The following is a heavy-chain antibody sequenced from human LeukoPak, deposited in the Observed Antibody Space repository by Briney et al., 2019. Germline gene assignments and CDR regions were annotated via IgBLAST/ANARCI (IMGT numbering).Heavy chain of an antibody. CDR2: IRSKANSYAT. Sequence: PGGSLKLSCAASGFTFSGSAMHWVRQASGKGLEWVGRIRSKANSYATAYAASVKGRFTISRDDSKNTAYLQMNSLKTEDTAVYYCAKDGSVGVAGRLDAFDIWGQGTMVTVSS. J-gene: IGHJ3*02. V-gene: IGHV3-73*01. CDR3: AKDGSVGVAGRLDAFDI. CDR1: GFTFSGSA. D-gene: IGHD6-19*01.